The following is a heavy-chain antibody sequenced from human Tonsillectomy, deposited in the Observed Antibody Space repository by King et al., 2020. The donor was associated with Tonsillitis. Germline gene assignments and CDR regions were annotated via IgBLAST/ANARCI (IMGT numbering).Heavy chain of an antibody. CDR3: ASQSSMIVMVPGY. Sequence: VQLVESGAEVKKPGASVKVSCKASGYTFTGYYMHWVRQAPGQGLEWMGWINPNSGGTNYAQKFQGRVTMTRDTSISTAYMELSRLRSDDPAVYYCASQSSMIVMVPGYWGQGTLVTVSS. V-gene: IGHV1-2*02. J-gene: IGHJ4*02. D-gene: IGHD3-22*01. CDR2: INPNSGGT. CDR1: GYTFTGYY.